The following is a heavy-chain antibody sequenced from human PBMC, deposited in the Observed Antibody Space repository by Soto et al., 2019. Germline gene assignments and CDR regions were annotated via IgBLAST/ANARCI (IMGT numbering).Heavy chain of an antibody. CDR1: GGSFSGYY. V-gene: IGHV4-34*01. CDR2: INHSGST. D-gene: IGHD2-15*01. Sequence: SETLSLTCAVYGGSFSGYYWSLIRQPPGKGLEWIGEINHSGSTNYNPSLKSRVTISVDTSKNQFSLKLSSVTAADTAVYYCARGRVVARPNWFDPWGQGTLVTVS. J-gene: IGHJ5*02. CDR3: ARGRVVARPNWFDP.